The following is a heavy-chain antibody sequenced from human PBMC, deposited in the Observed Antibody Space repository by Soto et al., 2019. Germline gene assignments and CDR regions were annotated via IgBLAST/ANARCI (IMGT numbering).Heavy chain of an antibody. CDR1: GGTFSSYA. V-gene: IGHV1-69*13. CDR3: ARDLYSSSRAAYYYGMDV. CDR2: IIPIFGTA. D-gene: IGHD6-6*01. J-gene: IGHJ6*02. Sequence: SVKVSCKASGGTFSSYAISWVRQAPGQGLEWMGGIIPIFGTANYAQKFQGRVTITADESTSTAYMELSSLRSEDTAVYYCARDLYSSSRAAYYYGMDVWGQGTTVTVSS.